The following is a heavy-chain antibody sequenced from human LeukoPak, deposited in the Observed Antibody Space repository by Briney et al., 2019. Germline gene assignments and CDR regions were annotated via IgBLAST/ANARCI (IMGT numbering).Heavy chain of an antibody. V-gene: IGHV4-59*01. D-gene: IGHD3-22*01. Sequence: PSETLSLTCTVSGGSISSYYWSWIRQPPGKGLEWIGYIDYSGSTNYNPSLKSRVTISVDTSKNQFSLKLSSVTAADTAVYYCARARGLYDSSGYPLDAFDIWGQGTMVTVSS. CDR2: IDYSGST. J-gene: IGHJ3*02. CDR1: GGSISSYY. CDR3: ARARGLYDSSGYPLDAFDI.